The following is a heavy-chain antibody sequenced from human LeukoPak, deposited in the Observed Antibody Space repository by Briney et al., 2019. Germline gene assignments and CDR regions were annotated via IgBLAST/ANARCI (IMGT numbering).Heavy chain of an antibody. J-gene: IGHJ3*02. CDR3: ARDGSGWYSDAFDI. V-gene: IGHV1-18*01. Sequence: ASVKVSCKASGYTFTSYGISWVRQAPGQGLEWMGWISAYNGNTNYAQKLQGRVTMTTDTSTSTAYMELRSLRSGDTAVYYCARDGSGWYSDAFDIWGQGTMVTVSS. CDR1: GYTFTSYG. D-gene: IGHD6-19*01. CDR2: ISAYNGNT.